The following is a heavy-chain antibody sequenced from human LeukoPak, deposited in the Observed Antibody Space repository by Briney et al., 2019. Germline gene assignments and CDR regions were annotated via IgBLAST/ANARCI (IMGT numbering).Heavy chain of an antibody. D-gene: IGHD5-18*01. CDR2: MNPNSGNT. CDR1: GYTFTSYD. CDR3: ARDRGYRSKWYFDY. Sequence: ASVKVSCKASGYTFTSYDINWVRQATGQGLEWMGWMNPNSGNTGYAQKFQGRVTMTRNTSISTAYMELSSLRAEDTAVYYCARDRGYRSKWYFDYWGQGTLVTVSS. V-gene: IGHV1-8*01. J-gene: IGHJ4*02.